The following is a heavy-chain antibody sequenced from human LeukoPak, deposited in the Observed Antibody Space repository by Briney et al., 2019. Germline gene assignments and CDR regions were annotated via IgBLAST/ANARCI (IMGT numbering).Heavy chain of an antibody. Sequence: PGGSLRLSCAASGFTFSSYEMNWVRQAPGKGLEWVSYISSSGSTIYYADSVKGRFTISRDNAKNSLYLQMNSLRAGDTAVYYCARLSRDGYAFDYWGQGTLVTVSS. CDR1: GFTFSSYE. J-gene: IGHJ4*02. CDR3: ARLSRDGYAFDY. V-gene: IGHV3-48*03. D-gene: IGHD5-24*01. CDR2: ISSSGSTI.